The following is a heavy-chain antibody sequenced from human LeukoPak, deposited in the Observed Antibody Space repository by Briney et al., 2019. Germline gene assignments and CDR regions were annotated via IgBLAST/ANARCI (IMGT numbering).Heavy chain of an antibody. D-gene: IGHD6-6*01. CDR3: ARDRWASSSGIPI. J-gene: IGHJ3*02. Sequence: GSLRLSCEASEFIFSNGMHWVRQAPGKGLEWVAVIWYDGSNKYYADSVKGRFTISRDNSKNTLYLQMNSLRAEDTAVYYCARDRWASSSGIPIWGQGTMVTVSS. CDR1: EFIFSNG. V-gene: IGHV3-33*01. CDR2: IWYDGSNK.